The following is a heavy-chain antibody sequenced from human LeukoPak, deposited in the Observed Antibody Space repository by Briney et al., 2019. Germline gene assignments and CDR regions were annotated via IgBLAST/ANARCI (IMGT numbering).Heavy chain of an antibody. V-gene: IGHV3-48*01. D-gene: IGHD2-2*01. J-gene: IGHJ6*03. CDR3: ARAGENVVSVPAAHYYYYMDV. CDR2: ISSSSSTI. CDR1: GFTFSSYS. Sequence: GGSLRLSCAASGFTFSSYSMNWVRQAPGKGLEWVSYISSSSSTIFYAASVEGRFTISRDNAKNLLFLQMNSLRAEDTAVYYCARAGENVVSVPAAHYYYYMDVWGRGTTVTVSS.